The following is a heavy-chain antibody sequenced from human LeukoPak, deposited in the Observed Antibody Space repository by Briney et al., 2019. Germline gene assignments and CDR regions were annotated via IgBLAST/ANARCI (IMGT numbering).Heavy chain of an antibody. Sequence: SETLSLTCSVSGYSISSGYYWGWIRQPPGKGLEWIASISHGGSTNCNPSLKSRVTISIDASKSQFSLKLTSVTAADTAVYYCAGSGYLSGFDYWGQGTLVSVSS. CDR2: ISHGGST. V-gene: IGHV4-38-2*02. D-gene: IGHD3-22*01. CDR1: GYSISSGYY. CDR3: AGSGYLSGFDY. J-gene: IGHJ4*02.